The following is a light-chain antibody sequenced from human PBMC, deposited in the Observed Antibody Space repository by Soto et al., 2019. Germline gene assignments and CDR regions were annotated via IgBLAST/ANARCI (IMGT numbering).Light chain of an antibody. CDR3: SSYTSSSTLYV. J-gene: IGLJ1*01. Sequence: QSVLTQPASVSGSPGQSITISCTGTSSDVGGYNYVSWYQQHPGKAPKLMIYDVSNRPSGVSNRFSGSKSGNTASLTISGLQAEYEDHYYCSSYTSSSTLYVFRTGTKVTV. CDR1: SSDVGGYNY. V-gene: IGLV2-14*01. CDR2: DVS.